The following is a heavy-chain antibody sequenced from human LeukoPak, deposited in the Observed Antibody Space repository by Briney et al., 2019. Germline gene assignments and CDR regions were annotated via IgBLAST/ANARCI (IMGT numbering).Heavy chain of an antibody. Sequence: GGSLRLSCAASGFTFSSYAMSWVRQAPGKGLEWVSAISGSGGSTYYADSVKGRFTISRDNSKNTLYLQMNSLRAEDTAVYYCARDPDYCSGGSCPDYAMDVWGQGTTVTVSS. J-gene: IGHJ6*02. CDR1: GFTFSSYA. CDR3: ARDPDYCSGGSCPDYAMDV. D-gene: IGHD2-15*01. V-gene: IGHV3-23*01. CDR2: ISGSGGST.